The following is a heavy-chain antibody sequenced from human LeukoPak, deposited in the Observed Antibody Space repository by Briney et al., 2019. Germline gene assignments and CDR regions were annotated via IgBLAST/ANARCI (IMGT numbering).Heavy chain of an antibody. CDR2: ISWNSGSI. V-gene: IGHV3-9*03. D-gene: IGHD2-2*02. Sequence: GGSLRLSCAASGFTFDDYAMHWVRRAPGKGLEWVSGISWNSGSIGYADSVKGRFTISRDNAKNSLYLQMNSLRAEDMALYYCAKESAIGYFDYWGQGTLVTVSP. J-gene: IGHJ4*02. CDR1: GFTFDDYA. CDR3: AKESAIGYFDY.